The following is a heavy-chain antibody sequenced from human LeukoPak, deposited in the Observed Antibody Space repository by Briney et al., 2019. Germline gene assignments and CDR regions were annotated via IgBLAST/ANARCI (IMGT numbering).Heavy chain of an antibody. CDR3: ARDRVRGLYGFDP. D-gene: IGHD3-10*01. CDR2: IFYSGST. CDR1: GYSISSGYY. J-gene: IGHJ5*02. Sequence: SETLSLTCTVSGYSISSGYYWSWIRQPPGKGLEWIGYIFYSGSTIYNPSLKSRVTISADTSKNEFSLKLTSVTAADTAVYYCARDRVRGLYGFDPWGQGTLVTVSS. V-gene: IGHV4-61*01.